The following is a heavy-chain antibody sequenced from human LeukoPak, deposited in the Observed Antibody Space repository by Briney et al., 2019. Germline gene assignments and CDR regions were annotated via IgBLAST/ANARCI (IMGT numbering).Heavy chain of an antibody. D-gene: IGHD6-13*01. Sequence: PGGSLRLSCAASGFTFSNYGMHWVRQAPGKGLEWVAVIWYDGSNKYYADSVKGRFTISRDNSKNTLYLQMNSLRAEDTAVYYCARDELRHSSSWYFDYWGQGTLVTVSS. J-gene: IGHJ4*02. CDR3: ARDELRHSSSWYFDY. CDR2: IWYDGSNK. CDR1: GFTFSNYG. V-gene: IGHV3-33*01.